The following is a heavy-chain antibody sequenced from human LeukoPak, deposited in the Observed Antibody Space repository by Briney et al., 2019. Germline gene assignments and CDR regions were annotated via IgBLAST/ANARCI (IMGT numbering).Heavy chain of an antibody. V-gene: IGHV3-7*01. D-gene: IGHD2-2*02. CDR3: ARARRDCSSTSCYTSFWFDP. Sequence: GRSLRLSCAASGFTFSSYGMHWVRQAPGKGLEWVANIKQDGSEKYYVDSVKGRFTISRDNAKNSLYLQMNSLRAEDTAVYYCARARRDCSSTSCYTSFWFDPWGQGTLVTVSS. CDR1: GFTFSSYG. CDR2: IKQDGSEK. J-gene: IGHJ5*02.